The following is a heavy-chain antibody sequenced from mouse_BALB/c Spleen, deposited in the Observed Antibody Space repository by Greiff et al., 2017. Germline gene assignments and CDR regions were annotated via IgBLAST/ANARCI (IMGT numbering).Heavy chain of an antibody. CDR1: GFTFSSFG. CDR3: ARNYGSSYGFDY. D-gene: IGHD1-1*01. CDR2: ISSGSSTI. J-gene: IGHJ2*01. V-gene: IGHV5-17*02. Sequence: EVKLEESGGGLVQPGGSRKLSCAASGFTFSSFGMHWVRQAPEKGLEWVAYISSGSSTIYYADTVKGRFTISRDNPKNTLFLQMTSLRSEDTAMYYCARNYGSSYGFDYWGQGTTLTVSS.